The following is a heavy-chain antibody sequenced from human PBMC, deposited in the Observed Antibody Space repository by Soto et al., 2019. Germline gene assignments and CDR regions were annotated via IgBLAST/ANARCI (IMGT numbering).Heavy chain of an antibody. D-gene: IGHD3-3*01. CDR1: GYTFTSYG. CDR3: ARDPTIFGVVQNYGMDV. Sequence: QVQLVQSGAKVKKPGASVKVSCKASGYTFTSYGICWVRQAPGQGLEWMGWISAYNGNTNYAQKLQGRVTMTTDTSTSTAYMELRSLRSDDTAIYYCARDPTIFGVVQNYGMDVWGQGTTVTVSS. J-gene: IGHJ6*02. CDR2: ISAYNGNT. V-gene: IGHV1-18*01.